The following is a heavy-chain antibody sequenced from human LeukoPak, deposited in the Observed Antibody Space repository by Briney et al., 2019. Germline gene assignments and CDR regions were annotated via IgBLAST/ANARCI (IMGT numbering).Heavy chain of an antibody. CDR1: GDSISSGGYH. CDR3: AREPSTANWFDP. CDR2: IYASASA. V-gene: IGHV4-61*02. J-gene: IGHJ5*02. Sequence: PSETLSLTCTVSGDSISSGGYHWRWIRQAAGKGLQWIGRIYASASADYNTSLKSRVTISVDTSKNQLFLKLTSVTAADTAVYYCAREPSTANWFDPWGQGTLVTVSS. D-gene: IGHD4-17*01.